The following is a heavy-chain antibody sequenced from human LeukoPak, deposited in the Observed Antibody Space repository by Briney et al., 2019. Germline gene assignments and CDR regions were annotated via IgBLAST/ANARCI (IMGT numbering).Heavy chain of an antibody. D-gene: IGHD4-17*01. V-gene: IGHV1-69*13. CDR3: ARAAVYGDYHGGFDY. CDR1: GGTFSSYA. Sequence: SVRVSCKASGGTFSSYAISWVRQAPEQGLEWMGGIIPIFGTANYAQKFQGRVTITADESTSTAYMELSSLRSEDTAVYYCARAAVYGDYHGGFDYWGQGTLVTVSS. CDR2: IIPIFGTA. J-gene: IGHJ4*02.